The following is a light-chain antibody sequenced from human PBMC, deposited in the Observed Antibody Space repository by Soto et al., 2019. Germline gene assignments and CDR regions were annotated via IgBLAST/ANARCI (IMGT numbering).Light chain of an antibody. J-gene: IGKJ1*01. CDR3: LQYSTFPWT. CDR1: QDIRND. Sequence: DIQMTQSPSSLSASVGDRVTITCRASQDIRNDLDWFQQKPAKAPERLIYEASNLQSGVPSRFSRSGSGTEFTRTSTSLQAEDFATYFCLQYSTFPWTLGRGTKVEIK. CDR2: EAS. V-gene: IGKV1-17*01.